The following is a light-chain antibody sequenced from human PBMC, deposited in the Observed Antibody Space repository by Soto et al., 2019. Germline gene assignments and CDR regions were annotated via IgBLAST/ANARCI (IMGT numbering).Light chain of an antibody. J-gene: IGKJ5*01. Sequence: ETVMTQSPATLSVSPGEGATLSCRASQSLNTNLAWYQQKPGQAPRLLIYDASNRATGIPARFSGSGSGTDFTLTISSLEPEDFAVYYCQQRSNWPPSITFGQGTRLEIK. CDR3: QQRSNWPPSIT. CDR2: DAS. CDR1: QSLNTN. V-gene: IGKV3-11*01.